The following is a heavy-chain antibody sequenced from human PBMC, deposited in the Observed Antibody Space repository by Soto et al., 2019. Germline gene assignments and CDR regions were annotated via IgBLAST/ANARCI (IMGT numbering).Heavy chain of an antibody. Sequence: EVQLVESGGGLVKPGGSLRLSCAASGFTFSSYSMNWVRQAPGKGLEWVSSISSSSSYIYYADSVKGRFTISRDNAKNSLLLQMNSLRAEDTAVYYCARGSSPYSSSWYATEYFQHWGQGTLVTVSS. V-gene: IGHV3-21*01. J-gene: IGHJ1*01. CDR2: ISSSSSYI. CDR1: GFTFSSYS. CDR3: ARGSSPYSSSWYATEYFQH. D-gene: IGHD6-13*01.